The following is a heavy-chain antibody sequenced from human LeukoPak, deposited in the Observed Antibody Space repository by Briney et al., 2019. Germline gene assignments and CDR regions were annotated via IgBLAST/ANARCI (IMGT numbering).Heavy chain of an antibody. V-gene: IGHV1-69*13. CDR3: ARDERITAAGFDY. D-gene: IGHD6-13*01. Sequence: ASVKVSCKSSGGTFSIYAISWVRQAPGQGLEWMGGIIPIFGTANYAQKFQGRVTITADESTSTPYMALSSLRSEDTAVYYCARDERITAAGFDYWGQGTLVTVSS. J-gene: IGHJ4*02. CDR1: GGTFSIYA. CDR2: IIPIFGTA.